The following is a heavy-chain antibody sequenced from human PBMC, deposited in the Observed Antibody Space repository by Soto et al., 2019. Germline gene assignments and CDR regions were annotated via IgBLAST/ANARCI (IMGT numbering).Heavy chain of an antibody. J-gene: IGHJ6*02. Sequence: ASVKVSCKASGGTFSSYAISWVRQAPGQGLEWMGGIIPIFGTANYAQKFQGRVTITADESTSTAYMELSSLRSEDTAVYYCARGKQVYRAVAGWIEYYYYGMDVWGQGTTVTVSS. CDR3: ARGKQVYRAVAGWIEYYYYGMDV. CDR2: IIPIFGTA. V-gene: IGHV1-69*13. D-gene: IGHD6-19*01. CDR1: GGTFSSYA.